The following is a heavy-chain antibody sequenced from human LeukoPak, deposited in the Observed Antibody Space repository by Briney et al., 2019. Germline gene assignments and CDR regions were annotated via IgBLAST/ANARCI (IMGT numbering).Heavy chain of an antibody. J-gene: IGHJ4*02. V-gene: IGHV5-51*01. CDR1: GYSFTTYW. D-gene: IGHD2-8*02. CDR3: ARLGTGGACYSDY. CDR2: IYPGDSDS. Sequence: GESLTISCKGSGYSFTTYWIGWVRQMPGKGLEWMGIIYPGDSDSRYSPSFQGQVTVSVDKSISTAYLEWSSLKASDTAMYYCARLGTGGACYSDYWGQGTLVTVSS.